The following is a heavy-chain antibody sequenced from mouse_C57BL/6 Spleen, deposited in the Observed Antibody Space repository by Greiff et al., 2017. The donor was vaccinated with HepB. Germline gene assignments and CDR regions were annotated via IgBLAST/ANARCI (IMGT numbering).Heavy chain of an antibody. D-gene: IGHD1-1*01. Sequence: QVQLQQSGPELVKPGASVKISCKASGYAFSSSWMNWVKQRPGKGLEWIGRIYPGDGDTNYNGKFKGKATLTADKSSSTAYMQLSSLTSEDSAVSCGAREDYDGCNLDDWGQGTTLTVSS. CDR3: AREDYDGCNLDD. CDR2: IYPGDGDT. V-gene: IGHV1-82*01. CDR1: GYAFSSSW. J-gene: IGHJ2*01.